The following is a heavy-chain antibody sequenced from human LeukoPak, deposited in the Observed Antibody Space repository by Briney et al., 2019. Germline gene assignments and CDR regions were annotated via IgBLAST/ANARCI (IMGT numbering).Heavy chain of an antibody. CDR1: GFTFSSYS. V-gene: IGHV3-21*01. J-gene: IGHJ4*02. CDR3: ARSLIQLQFLGLDY. CDR2: ITGRSQHI. Sequence: PGGSLRLSCGASGFTFSSYSMNWARQPPGKGLEWVSSITGRSQHIYYADSVKGRFTISRDNAKNSMYLQMNSLRVEDTAVYYCARSLIQLQFLGLDYWGQGTLVTVSS. D-gene: IGHD5-18*01.